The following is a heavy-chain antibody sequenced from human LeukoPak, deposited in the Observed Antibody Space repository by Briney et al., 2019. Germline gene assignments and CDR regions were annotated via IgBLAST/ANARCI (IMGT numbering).Heavy chain of an antibody. V-gene: IGHV1-8*03. Sequence: GASVKVSCTASGYTFTRYDINWVRQATGQGLEWMGWLNPLSGDTAYAQKFQGRLTITRDTSISTAYMELSSLRSEDTAIYYCARQKRYCSSTSCPDDYWGQGTLVTVSS. J-gene: IGHJ4*02. CDR1: GYTFTRYD. CDR2: LNPLSGDT. D-gene: IGHD2-2*01. CDR3: ARQKRYCSSTSCPDDY.